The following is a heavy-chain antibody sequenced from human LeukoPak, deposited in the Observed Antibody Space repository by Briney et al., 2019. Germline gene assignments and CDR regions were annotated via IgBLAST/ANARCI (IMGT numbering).Heavy chain of an antibody. CDR1: GFTVISFE. CDR2: ISSSGSTI. J-gene: IGHJ6*04. D-gene: IGHD3-10*02. CDR3: AELGITMIGGV. V-gene: IGHV3-48*03. Sequence: GGSLRLSCEASGFTVISFEINWVRQAPGKGLEWVSYISSSGSTIYYADSVKGRFTICRDNAKNSLYLQMNSLRAEDTAVYYCAELGITMIGGVWGKGTTVTISS.